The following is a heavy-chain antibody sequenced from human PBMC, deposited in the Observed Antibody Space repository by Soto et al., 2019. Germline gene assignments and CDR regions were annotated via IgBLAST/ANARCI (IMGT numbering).Heavy chain of an antibody. CDR1: GGSISSYY. Sequence: SETLSLTCTVSGGSISSYYWSWIRQPPGKGLEWIGYIYYSGSTNYNPSLKSRVTISVDTSKNQFSLKLSSVTAADTAVYYCARATKFALWFGELLSYFDYWGQGTLVTVSS. J-gene: IGHJ4*02. CDR2: IYYSGST. V-gene: IGHV4-59*01. CDR3: ARATKFALWFGELLSYFDY. D-gene: IGHD3-10*01.